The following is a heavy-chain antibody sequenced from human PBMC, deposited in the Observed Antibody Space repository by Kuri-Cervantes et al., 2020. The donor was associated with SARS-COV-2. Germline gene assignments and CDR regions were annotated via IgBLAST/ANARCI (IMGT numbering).Heavy chain of an antibody. CDR2: INSDGSST. CDR1: GFTFSSYW. J-gene: IGHJ5*02. V-gene: IGHV3-74*01. Sequence: GSLRLSCAASGFTFSSYWMHWVRQAPGKGLVWVSRINSDGSSTSYADSVKGRFTISRDNAKNTLYLQMNSLRAEDTAVYYCASLSNLEWLPPWGQGTLVTVSS. D-gene: IGHD3-3*01. CDR3: ASLSNLEWLPP.